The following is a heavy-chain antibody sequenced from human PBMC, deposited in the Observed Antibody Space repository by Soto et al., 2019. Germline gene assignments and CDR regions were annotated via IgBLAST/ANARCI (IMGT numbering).Heavy chain of an antibody. J-gene: IGHJ6*02. Sequence: GGSLRLSCAASGFTFSSYWMSWVRQAPGKGLEWVANIKQDGSEKDYVDSVKGRFTISRDNAKNSLYLQMNSLRAEDTAVDDGASVYCGSIYYCYYCMDVWGQGTTVTVSS. V-gene: IGHV3-7*05. CDR3: ASVYCGSIYYCYYCMDV. CDR1: GFTFSSYW. D-gene: IGHD3-10*01. CDR2: IKQDGSEK.